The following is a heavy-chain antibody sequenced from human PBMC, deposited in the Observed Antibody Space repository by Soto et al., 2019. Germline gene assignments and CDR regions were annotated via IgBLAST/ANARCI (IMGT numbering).Heavy chain of an antibody. CDR3: ARDFYDSVGYTWFDS. D-gene: IGHD3-22*01. J-gene: IGHJ5*01. CDR2: IHNSGTS. V-gene: IGHV4-59*01. CDR1: GDTSTSYY. Sequence: PSETLSLTCTVSGDTSTSYYWGWIRQAPGRGLEWIGHIHNSGTSTHNPPLNGRVTISIDMSKKQFSLKLTSLTSADTAVYYCARDFYDSVGYTWFDSWSQGTLVTVSS.